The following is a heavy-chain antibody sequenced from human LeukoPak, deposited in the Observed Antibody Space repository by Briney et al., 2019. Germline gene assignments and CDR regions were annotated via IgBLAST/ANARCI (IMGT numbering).Heavy chain of an antibody. Sequence: GGSLRLSCAASGFTFSSYSMNWVRQAPGKGLEWVSSISSSSSYIYYADSVKGRFTISRDNAKNSLYLQMNSLRAEDTAVYYCARGHYYDSSGYYYDAFDIWGQGTMVTVSS. V-gene: IGHV3-21*01. CDR1: GFTFSSYS. CDR2: ISSSSSYI. CDR3: ARGHYYDSSGYYYDAFDI. D-gene: IGHD3-22*01. J-gene: IGHJ3*02.